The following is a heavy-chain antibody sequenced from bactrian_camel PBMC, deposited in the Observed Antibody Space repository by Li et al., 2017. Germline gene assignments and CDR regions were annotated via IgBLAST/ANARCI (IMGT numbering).Heavy chain of an antibody. J-gene: IGHJ4*01. Sequence: QLVESGGGSVQAGGSLRLSCAASGYTYNRNCMAWFRQAPGKEREGVARIATGSGNTYYADSVKGRFTISQDNAKNTVYLQMNSLKPEDTAMYYCTKDRSYGTRNWVQSTRGQGTQVTVS. CDR3: TKDRSYGTRNWVQST. CDR1: GYTYNRNC. CDR2: IATGSGNT. D-gene: IGHD7*01. V-gene: IGHV3S1*01.